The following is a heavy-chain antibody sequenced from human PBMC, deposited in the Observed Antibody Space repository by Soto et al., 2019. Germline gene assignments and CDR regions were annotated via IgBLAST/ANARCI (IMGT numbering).Heavy chain of an antibody. CDR2: IIPIFGTA. Sequence: SVKVSCKTSRNTFRTYSVSWVRQAPGQGLEWMGGIIPIFGTANYAQKFKGRVTITADESTSTAYMELSSLRSEDTAVYYCARDSIPYYYDSSGYYVPVAFDIWG. CDR1: RNTFRTYS. D-gene: IGHD3-22*01. CDR3: ARDSIPYYYDSSGYYVPVAFDI. J-gene: IGHJ3*02. V-gene: IGHV1-69*13.